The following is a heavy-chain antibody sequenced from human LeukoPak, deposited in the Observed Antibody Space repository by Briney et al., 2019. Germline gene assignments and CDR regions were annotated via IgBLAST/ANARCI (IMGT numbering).Heavy chain of an antibody. V-gene: IGHV4-59*01. CDR3: ARDPSLLGDYYFDY. CDR1: GGSISSYY. J-gene: IGHJ4*02. Sequence: SETLSLTCTVSGGSISSYYWSWIRQPPGKGLEWIGYIYYSGSTNYNPSLKSRVTISVDTSKNQFSLKLSSVTAADTAVYYCARDPSLLGDYYFDYWGQGTLVAVCS. D-gene: IGHD3-10*01. CDR2: IYYSGST.